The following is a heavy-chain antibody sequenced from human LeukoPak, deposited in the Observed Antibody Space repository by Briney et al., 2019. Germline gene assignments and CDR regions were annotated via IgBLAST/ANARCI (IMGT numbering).Heavy chain of an antibody. J-gene: IGHJ4*02. CDR1: GFTLRSYT. V-gene: IGHV3-23*01. Sequence: GGSLRLSCAASGFTLRSYTMNWVRQAPGKGLEWVSAISGSGGSTYYADSVKGRFTISRDNSKNTLYLQMNSLRAEDTAVYYCAKDRFYDSSGYHSPYYFDYWGQGTLVTVSS. CDR3: AKDRFYDSSGYHSPYYFDY. D-gene: IGHD3-22*01. CDR2: ISGSGGST.